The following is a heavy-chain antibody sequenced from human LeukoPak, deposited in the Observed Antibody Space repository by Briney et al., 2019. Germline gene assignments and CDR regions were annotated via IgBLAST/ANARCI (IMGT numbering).Heavy chain of an antibody. V-gene: IGHV4-59*01. CDR1: GGSISNYY. CDR2: ISYTGST. J-gene: IGHJ6*02. D-gene: IGHD2-2*01. CDR3: ARDRGSSDSRGYYYYYGMDV. Sequence: PSETLSLTCTVSGGSISNYYWSWIRQPPGEGLEWIGFISYTGSTNYNPSLKSRVTISVDTSKNQFSLKLSSVTAADTAVYYCARDRGSSDSRGYYYYYGMDVWGQGTTVTVSS.